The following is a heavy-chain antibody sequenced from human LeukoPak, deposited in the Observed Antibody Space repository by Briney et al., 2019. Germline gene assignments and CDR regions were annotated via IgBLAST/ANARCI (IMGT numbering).Heavy chain of an antibody. D-gene: IGHD2-2*01. CDR3: ARGYCSSTSCYEGDY. V-gene: IGHV4-39*01. CDR1: GGSISRSGIY. Sequence: PSETLSLTCTVSGGSISRSGIYWGWIRQPPGKGLQWIGNIYHSGSTYYNPSLKSRVTISVDTSKNQLSLKLSSVTAADTAVYYCARGYCSSTSCYEGDYWGQGTLVTVSS. CDR2: IYHSGST. J-gene: IGHJ4*02.